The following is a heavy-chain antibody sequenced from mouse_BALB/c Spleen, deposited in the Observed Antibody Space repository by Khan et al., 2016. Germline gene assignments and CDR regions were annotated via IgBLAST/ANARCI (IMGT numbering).Heavy chain of an antibody. V-gene: IGHV14-3*02. CDR3: ASSRGDYGNYAWFAY. Sequence: VQLQQSGAELVKPGASVKLSCTASGFNIKDTYMHWVKQRPEQGLEWIGRIDPANGNTKYDPKFQGKATIKADTSSNTAYLQLSSLTSEDTAVVYCASSRGDYGNYAWFAYWGQGTLVTVSA. CDR1: GFNIKDTY. CDR2: IDPANGNT. D-gene: IGHD2-1*01. J-gene: IGHJ3*01.